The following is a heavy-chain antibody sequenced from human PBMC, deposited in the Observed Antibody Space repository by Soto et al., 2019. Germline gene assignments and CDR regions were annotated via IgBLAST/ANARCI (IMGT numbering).Heavy chain of an antibody. J-gene: IGHJ5*02. CDR3: ARGIATGQLDP. V-gene: IGHV1-3*01. CDR1: GYTFTRYT. CDR2: INPDNGNT. D-gene: IGHD2-15*01. Sequence: ASVKVSCKASGYTFTRYTMNWVRQAPGQRLEWMGWINPDNGNTKSSQKFQDRVIITRYTSASTAYMDLSSLRSEATAVYYCARGIATGQLDPWGQVTLVTVSS.